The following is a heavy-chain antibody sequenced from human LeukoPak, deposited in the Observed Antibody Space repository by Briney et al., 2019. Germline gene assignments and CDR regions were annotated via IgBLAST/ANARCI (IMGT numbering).Heavy chain of an antibody. D-gene: IGHD3-3*01. V-gene: IGHV4-59*01. CDR2: IYYSGST. Sequence: SETLSLTCTVSGGSISSYYWSWTRQPPGKGLEWIGYIYYSGSTNYNPSLKSRVTISVDTSKNQFSLKLSSVTAADTAVYYCARAKYYDFWSGHLGPFDYWGQGTLVTVSS. CDR1: GGSISSYY. CDR3: ARAKYYDFWSGHLGPFDY. J-gene: IGHJ4*02.